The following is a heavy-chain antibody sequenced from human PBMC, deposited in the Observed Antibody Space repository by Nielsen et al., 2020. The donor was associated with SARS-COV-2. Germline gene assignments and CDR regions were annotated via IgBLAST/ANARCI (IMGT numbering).Heavy chain of an antibody. V-gene: IGHV4-39*02. CDR1: GGSISSGSYY. Sequence: GSLRLSCTVSGGSISSGSYYWGWIRQPPGKGLEWIGSIYYSGSTYYNPSLKSRVTISVDTSKNHFSLKLSSVTAADTAVYYCARRPAWFDPWGQGTLVTVSS. J-gene: IGHJ5*02. CDR3: ARRPAWFDP. CDR2: IYYSGST.